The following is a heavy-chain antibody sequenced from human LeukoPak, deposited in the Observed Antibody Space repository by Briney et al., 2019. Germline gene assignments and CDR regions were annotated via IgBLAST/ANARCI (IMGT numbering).Heavy chain of an antibody. Sequence: SETLSLTCAVSGGSISSGGYSWSWIRQPPGKGLEWIGYIYHSGSTYYNPSLKSRVTISVDSSKNQFSLKLSSVTAADTAVYYCAREKEPRWLQLLDYWGQGALVTVSS. V-gene: IGHV4-30-2*01. CDR2: IYHSGST. J-gene: IGHJ4*02. CDR3: AREKEPRWLQLLDY. D-gene: IGHD5-24*01. CDR1: GGSISSGGYS.